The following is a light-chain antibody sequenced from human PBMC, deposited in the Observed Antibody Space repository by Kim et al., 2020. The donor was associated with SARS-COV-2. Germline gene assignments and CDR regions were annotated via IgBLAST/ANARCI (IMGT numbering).Light chain of an antibody. CDR2: GAS. V-gene: IGKV3-20*01. Sequence: EIVLTQSPRTLSLFPGERATLSCRASQSVSSNYLAWYQQKPGQAPRLLIYGASSTATGIPDRFSGSGSGTDFTLTISRLEPEDFAVYYCQLYGTSPGGAFGQGTKVDIK. J-gene: IGKJ1*01. CDR1: QSVSSNY. CDR3: QLYGTSPGGA.